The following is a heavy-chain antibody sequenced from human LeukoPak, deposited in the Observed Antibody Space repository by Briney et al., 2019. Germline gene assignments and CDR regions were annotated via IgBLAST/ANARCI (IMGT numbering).Heavy chain of an antibody. D-gene: IGHD3-22*01. CDR2: ISPSSHDI. J-gene: IGHJ4*02. CDR1: GFIFSDFY. V-gene: IGHV3-11*06. Sequence: GGSLRLSCAASGFIFSDFYMSWVRQAAGKGLEYIAYISPSSHDIIYADSVKGRFTISRDNAKNSLYLQMNSLRAEDTAVYYCARSRSGYYEDYWGQGTLVTVSS. CDR3: ARSRSGYYEDY.